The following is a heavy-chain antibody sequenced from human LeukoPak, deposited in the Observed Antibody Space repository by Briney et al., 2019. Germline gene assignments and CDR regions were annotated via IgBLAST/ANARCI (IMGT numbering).Heavy chain of an antibody. CDR1: GGSFSGYY. Sequence: SETLSLTCAVYGGSFSGYYWSWIRQPPGKWLEWIGEINHSGSTNYNPSLKSRVTISVDTSKNQFSLKLSSVTAADTAVYYCARMYYYDSSGYYSPDAFDIWGQGTMVTVSS. CDR2: INHSGST. CDR3: ARMYYYDSSGYYSPDAFDI. V-gene: IGHV4-34*01. D-gene: IGHD3-22*01. J-gene: IGHJ3*02.